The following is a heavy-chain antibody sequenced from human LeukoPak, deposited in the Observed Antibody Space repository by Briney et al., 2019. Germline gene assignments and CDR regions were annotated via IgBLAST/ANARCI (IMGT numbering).Heavy chain of an antibody. Sequence: GESLKISCQVSGYRFTTYWIGWVRQMPGKGLEWMGIIYPGDSDTRYSPSFQGQVTISADKSISTAYLQWSSLKASDTAMYYCAIRRDGYNYLDYWGRGTLVTVSS. CDR2: IYPGDSDT. CDR1: GYRFTTYW. J-gene: IGHJ4*02. D-gene: IGHD5-24*01. CDR3: AIRRDGYNYLDY. V-gene: IGHV5-51*01.